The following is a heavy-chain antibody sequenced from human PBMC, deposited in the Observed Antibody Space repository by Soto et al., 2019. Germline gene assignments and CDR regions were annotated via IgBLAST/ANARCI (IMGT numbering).Heavy chain of an antibody. CDR1: GFTFSSYS. Sequence: GGSLRLSCAASGFTFSSYSMNWVRQAPGKGLEWVSVIYSGGSTYYAVSVKGRFTISRDNSKNTVYLQMNNLRAEDTAVYYCTNLGPDDSGSLSFRYNWCHAWDRGKLVSVS. CDR3: TNLGPDDSGSLSFRYNWCHA. V-gene: IGHV3-53*01. CDR2: IYSGGST. D-gene: IGHD3-10*01. J-gene: IGHJ5*02.